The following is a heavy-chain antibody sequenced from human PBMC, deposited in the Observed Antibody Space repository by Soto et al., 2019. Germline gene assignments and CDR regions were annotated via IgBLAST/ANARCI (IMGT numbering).Heavy chain of an antibody. Sequence: QVYLVQSGPEVKQTGASVRISCEAFGYTFTNFPIHWVRQAPGQTLEWMGSINPGKGNTNYSPKFQGRVTISRDTSATTTYIQVNSLRSEDTAVYFCARELFLSTAGAGRYHNYFYAMDVWGQGTTVTVSS. V-gene: IGHV1-3*01. CDR3: ARELFLSTAGAGRYHNYFYAMDV. CDR1: GYTFTNFP. D-gene: IGHD3-16*01. J-gene: IGHJ6*02. CDR2: INPGKGNT.